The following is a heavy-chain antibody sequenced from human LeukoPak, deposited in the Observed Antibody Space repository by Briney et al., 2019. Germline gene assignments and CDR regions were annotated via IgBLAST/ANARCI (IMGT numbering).Heavy chain of an antibody. J-gene: IGHJ4*02. D-gene: IGHD3-22*01. CDR1: GFTFSSYW. V-gene: IGHV3-74*01. CDR3: AREPTSSYYDSSGWPDY. Sequence: GGSLRLSCAASGFTFSSYWMHWVRQAPGKGLVWVSRINSDGSSTSYADSVKGRFTISRDNARSTLYLQMNSLRAEDTAVYYCAREPTSSYYDSSGWPDYWGQGTLVTVSS. CDR2: INSDGSST.